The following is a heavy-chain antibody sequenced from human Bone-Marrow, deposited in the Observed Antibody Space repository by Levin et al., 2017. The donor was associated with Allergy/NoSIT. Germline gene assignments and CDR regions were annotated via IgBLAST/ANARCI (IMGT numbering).Heavy chain of an antibody. D-gene: IGHD3-16*01. CDR2: IIPAFGTT. CDR3: AVYPTGVTTFVFRS. CDR1: GGTFSTSS. J-gene: IGHJ5*02. Sequence: PGGSLRLSCKASGGTFSTSSINWVRQAPGQGLEWMGVIIPAFGTTNHAQKFQGRVTFTADESMSTGYMELSSLRSEDTAMYFCAVYPTGVTTFVFRSWGQGTLVTVSS. V-gene: IGHV1-69*01.